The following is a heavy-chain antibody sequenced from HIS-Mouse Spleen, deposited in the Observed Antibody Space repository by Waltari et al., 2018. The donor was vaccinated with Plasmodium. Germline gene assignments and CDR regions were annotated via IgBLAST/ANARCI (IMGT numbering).Heavy chain of an antibody. CDR2: ISPYNGNT. CDR1: GYTFISYG. D-gene: IGHD6-19*01. V-gene: IGHV1-18*01. Sequence: QVQLVQSGAEVKKPGASVKVSCKASGYTFISYGFTWVRQAPGQGLEWMGWISPYNGNTNFAQKLQGRVTMTTDTSTSTAYMELRSLGFDDTAVYYCARGSAGDAFDIWGQGTMVTVSS. J-gene: IGHJ3*02. CDR3: ARGSAGDAFDI.